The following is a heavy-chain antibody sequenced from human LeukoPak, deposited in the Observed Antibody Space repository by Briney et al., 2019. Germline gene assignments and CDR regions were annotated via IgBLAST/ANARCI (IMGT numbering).Heavy chain of an antibody. J-gene: IGHJ6*02. V-gene: IGHV1-18*01. CDR1: GYTFTSYG. CDR3: ARGRGEQWLPPSLYYYYYGMDV. D-gene: IGHD6-19*01. Sequence: ASVKVSCKASGYTFTSYGISWVRQAPGQGLEWMGWISAYNGNTNYAQKLQGRITMTTDTSTSTAYMELRSLRSDDTAVYYCARGRGEQWLPPSLYYYYYGMDVWGQGTTVTVPS. CDR2: ISAYNGNT.